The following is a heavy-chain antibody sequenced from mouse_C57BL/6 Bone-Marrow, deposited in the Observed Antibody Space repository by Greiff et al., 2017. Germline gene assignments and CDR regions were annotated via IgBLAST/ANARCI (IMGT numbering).Heavy chain of an antibody. CDR2: INPYNGGT. CDR1: GYTFTDYY. J-gene: IGHJ2*01. V-gene: IGHV1-19*01. CDR3: ARCYYGSSYYFDY. D-gene: IGHD1-1*01. Sequence: EVKLVESGPVLVKPGASVKMSCKASGYTFTDYYMNWVKQSHGQSLEWIGVINPYNGGTSYNQKFKGKATLTVDKSSSTAYMELNSLTSEDSAVYYWARCYYGSSYYFDYWGQGTTLTVSS.